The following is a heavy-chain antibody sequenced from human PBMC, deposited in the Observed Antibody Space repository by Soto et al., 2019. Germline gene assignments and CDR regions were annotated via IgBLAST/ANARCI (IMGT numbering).Heavy chain of an antibody. CDR1: GGTFSSYA. J-gene: IGHJ5*02. Sequence: QVQLVQSGAEVKKPGSSVKVSCKASGGTFSSYAISWVRQAPGQGLEWMGGIIPIFGTANYAQKFQGRVXIXAXXSTSTAYMELSSLRSEDTAVYYCARETAMVTLLDPWGQGTLVTVSS. V-gene: IGHV1-69*12. CDR3: ARETAMVTLLDP. CDR2: IIPIFGTA. D-gene: IGHD5-18*01.